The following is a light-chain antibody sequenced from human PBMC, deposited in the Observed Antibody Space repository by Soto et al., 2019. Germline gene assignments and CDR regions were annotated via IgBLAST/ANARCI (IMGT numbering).Light chain of an antibody. CDR1: HTVRGIY. CDR2: GGS. J-gene: IGKJ5*01. Sequence: EIVLTQSPCTLSFSPGERATVSCRASHTVRGIYLAWYQQKPGQAPRLLIYGGSSRATGIPDRFSGSGSGRDFTLTISGLEPEDFAVYYCQQYGSSPLISFGQGTRLEIK. CDR3: QQYGSSPLIS. V-gene: IGKV3-20*01.